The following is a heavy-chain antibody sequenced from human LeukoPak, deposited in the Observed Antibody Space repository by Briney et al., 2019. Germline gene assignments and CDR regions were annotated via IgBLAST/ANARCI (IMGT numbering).Heavy chain of an antibody. V-gene: IGHV4-39*01. CDR2: IYYSGST. Sequence: PETLSLTCTVSGGSISSSSYYWGWIRQPPGKGLEWIGSIYYSGSTYYNPSLKSRVTISVDTSKNQFSPKLSAVTAADTSVYYCETAAMGTFSFGYCGQGTLVTASS. CDR1: GGSISSSSYY. CDR3: ETAAMGTFSFGY. J-gene: IGHJ4*02. D-gene: IGHD5-18*01.